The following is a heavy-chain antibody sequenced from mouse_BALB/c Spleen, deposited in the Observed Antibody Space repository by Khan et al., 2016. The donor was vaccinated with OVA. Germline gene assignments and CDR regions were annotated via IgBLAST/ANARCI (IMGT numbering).Heavy chain of an antibody. CDR3: ARQEGDYGSSYYFDY. Sequence: EVELVESGGDLVKPGGSLKLSCAASGFTFSNYGMSWVRQTPDKRLEWVATISSGGTYTYYPDSVKGRFTISRDNAKNTLYLQMSGLKSEDTAMYYCARQEGDYGSSYYFDYWGQGTTLTVSS. CDR1: GFTFSNYG. CDR2: ISSGGTYT. V-gene: IGHV5-6*01. D-gene: IGHD1-1*01. J-gene: IGHJ2*01.